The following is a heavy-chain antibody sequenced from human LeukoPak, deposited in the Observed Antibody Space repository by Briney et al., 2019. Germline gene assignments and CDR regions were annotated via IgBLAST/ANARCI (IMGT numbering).Heavy chain of an antibody. Sequence: KSSETLSLTCTVSGGSISSYYWSWIRQPPGKGLEWIGYIYYTGSTNYNPSLKSRVTISVDRSKSQFSLELTSVIAADTAVYYCARHLAAPAAAFDCWGQGTLATVSS. CDR3: ARHLAAPAAAFDC. D-gene: IGHD6-25*01. J-gene: IGHJ4*02. V-gene: IGHV4-59*08. CDR2: IYYTGST. CDR1: GGSISSYY.